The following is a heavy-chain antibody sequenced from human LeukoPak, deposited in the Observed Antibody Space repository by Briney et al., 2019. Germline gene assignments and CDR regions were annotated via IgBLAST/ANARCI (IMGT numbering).Heavy chain of an antibody. Sequence: GGSLRLSCAASGFTFSSYAMHWVRQAPGKGLEWVAVISYDGSNKYYADSVKGRFTISRDNSKNTLYLQMNSLRAEDTAVYYCARGTVVLLWFGELLEGFDYWGQGTLVTVSS. CDR2: ISYDGSNK. CDR3: ARGTVVLLWFGELLEGFDY. J-gene: IGHJ4*02. V-gene: IGHV3-30*04. D-gene: IGHD3-10*01. CDR1: GFTFSSYA.